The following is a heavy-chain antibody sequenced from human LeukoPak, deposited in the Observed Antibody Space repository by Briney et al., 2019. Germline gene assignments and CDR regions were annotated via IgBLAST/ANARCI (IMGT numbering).Heavy chain of an antibody. Sequence: ASVKVSCKASGYTLTGYYLHWVHQAPGQGLEWMGWIKPNTGATHSAQKFQGRITMTRDTSISTAYMDLSRLRSDDTAVYYCARDRVGSGWPRPYYFEVWGQGTLVTVSS. V-gene: IGHV1-2*02. CDR3: ARDRVGSGWPRPYYFEV. CDR1: GYTLTGYY. J-gene: IGHJ4*02. D-gene: IGHD6-19*01. CDR2: IKPNTGAT.